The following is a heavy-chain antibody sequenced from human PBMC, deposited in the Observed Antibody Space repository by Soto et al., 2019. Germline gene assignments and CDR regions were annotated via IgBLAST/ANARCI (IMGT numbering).Heavy chain of an antibody. V-gene: IGHV5-51*01. CDR2: SYPSDSDT. CDR1: GYNFAAYW. J-gene: IGHJ4*02. D-gene: IGHD3-3*01. Sequence: GEPLKISCKGSGYNFAAYWIAWVRQMPGKGLELMGISYPSDSDTRYRPSVQGEVTISADKSISSAYLQWSSLRASDTDMYSCARGGVSTRSFDSWGQGTPVTVSS. CDR3: ARGGVSTRSFDS.